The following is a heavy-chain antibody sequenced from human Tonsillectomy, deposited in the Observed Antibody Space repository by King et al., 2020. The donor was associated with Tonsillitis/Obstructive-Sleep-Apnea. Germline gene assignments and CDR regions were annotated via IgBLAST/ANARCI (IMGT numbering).Heavy chain of an antibody. CDR3: ARNGYCSGGSCYDFDY. J-gene: IGHJ4*02. CDR2: IYHSGST. D-gene: IGHD2-15*01. CDR1: GGSISSSNW. V-gene: IGHV4-4*02. Sequence: QLQESGPGLVKPSGTLSLTCAVSGGSISSSNWWSWVRQPPGKGLEWIGEIYHSGSTNYNPSLKSRVTILVDKSKNQFSLKLSSVTAADTAVYYCARNGYCSGGSCYDFDYWGQGTLVTVSS.